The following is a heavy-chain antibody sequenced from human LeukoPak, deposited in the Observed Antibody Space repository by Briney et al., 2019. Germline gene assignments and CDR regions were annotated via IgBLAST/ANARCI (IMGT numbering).Heavy chain of an antibody. D-gene: IGHD6-19*01. J-gene: IGHJ4*02. Sequence: GGSLRLSCAASGFTFSNYEMNWVRQAPGKGLEWVSYISRSGRTIYYADSVKGRFTISRDNAKNSLYLQMNSLRAEDTAVYYCARDSPAIAVALDYWGQGTLVTVSS. CDR3: ARDSPAIAVALDY. V-gene: IGHV3-48*03. CDR1: GFTFSNYE. CDR2: ISRSGRTI.